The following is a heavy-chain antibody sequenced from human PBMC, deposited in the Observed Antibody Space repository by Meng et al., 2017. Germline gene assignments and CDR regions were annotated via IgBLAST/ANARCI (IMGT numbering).Heavy chain of an antibody. CDR1: GFTFSSYA. Sequence: GGSLRLSCAASGFTFSSYAMSWVRQPPGKGLEWVSAISGSGGSTYYADSVKGRFTISRDNSKNTLYLQMNSLRTEDTAVYYCAKSNSSGWYQYFNYWGQGTLVTVSS. J-gene: IGHJ4*02. CDR3: AKSNSSGWYQYFNY. V-gene: IGHV3-23*01. CDR2: ISGSGGST. D-gene: IGHD6-19*01.